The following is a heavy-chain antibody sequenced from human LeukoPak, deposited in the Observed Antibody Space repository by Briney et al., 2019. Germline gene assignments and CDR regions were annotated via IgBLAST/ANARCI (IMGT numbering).Heavy chain of an antibody. D-gene: IGHD2-2*01. J-gene: IGHJ5*02. CDR1: GGTFSSYA. CDR2: IIPIFGTA. V-gene: IGHV1-69*01. Sequence: SVKVSCKASGGTFSSYAISWVRQAPGQGLEWMGGIIPIFGTANYAQKFQGRVTITADESTSTAYMELSSLRSENTAVYYCARGHCSSTSCYGYWFDPWGQGTLVTVSS. CDR3: ARGHCSSTSCYGYWFDP.